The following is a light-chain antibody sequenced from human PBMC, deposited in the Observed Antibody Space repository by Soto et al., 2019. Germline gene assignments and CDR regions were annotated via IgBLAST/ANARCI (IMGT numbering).Light chain of an antibody. CDR1: QSVSNNY. CDR2: GAS. J-gene: IGKJ4*01. Sequence: IVLTPSPGTLVPSPRERATPSCRASQSVSNNYLAWYQQKPGQAPRLLIYGASNRATGIPDRFSGSGSGTDFTLTISRLEPEDFAVYYCQQYGSSPLTFGGGTKVDIK. V-gene: IGKV3-20*01. CDR3: QQYGSSPLT.